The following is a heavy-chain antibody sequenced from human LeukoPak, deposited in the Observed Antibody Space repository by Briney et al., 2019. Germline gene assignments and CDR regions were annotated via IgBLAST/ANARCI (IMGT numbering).Heavy chain of an antibody. D-gene: IGHD4-11*01. CDR3: ARDRSNYPYYYYGMDV. Sequence: SGGSLRLSCVASGITFSNYAVSWVRQAPEKGLDWVSVISGSAHKIRYADSVKGRFTISRDNSENIVYLQMNNLRAEDTAVYYCARDRSNYPYYYYGMDVWGQGTTVTVSS. J-gene: IGHJ6*02. V-gene: IGHV3-23*01. CDR2: ISGSAHKI. CDR1: GITFSNYA.